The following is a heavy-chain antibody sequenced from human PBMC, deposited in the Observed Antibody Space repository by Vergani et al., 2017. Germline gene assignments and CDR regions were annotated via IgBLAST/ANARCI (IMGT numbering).Heavy chain of an antibody. D-gene: IGHD3-9*01. CDR1: GFTFSSAW. CDR3: TTPTKWELRYYFDY. J-gene: IGHJ4*02. V-gene: IGHV3-15*06. CDR2: ISGSGVSA. Sequence: EVQPVESGGGLVKPGGSLRLSCTTSGFTFSSAWMSWVRQAPGKGLEWVSGISGSGVSAYYTDSVKGRFTISRDDSKNTLYLQMNSLKTEDTAVYYCTTPTKWELRYYFDYWGQGTLVTVSS.